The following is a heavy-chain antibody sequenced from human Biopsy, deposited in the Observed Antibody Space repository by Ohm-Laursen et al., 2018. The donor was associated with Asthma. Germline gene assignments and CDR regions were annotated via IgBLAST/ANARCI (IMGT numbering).Heavy chain of an antibody. V-gene: IGHV4-59*01. CDR1: SGSISSFY. D-gene: IGHD1-26*01. CDR2: IYSSGST. CDR3: ARHVVLDGASYFDS. Sequence: TLSLTCIVSSGSISSFYWSWIRQPPGKGLEWIGYIYSSGSTNYNPSLKSRVTMSADTSKNQFSMKLSSVTAADTAIYYCARHVVLDGASYFDSWGQGILVTVSS. J-gene: IGHJ4*02.